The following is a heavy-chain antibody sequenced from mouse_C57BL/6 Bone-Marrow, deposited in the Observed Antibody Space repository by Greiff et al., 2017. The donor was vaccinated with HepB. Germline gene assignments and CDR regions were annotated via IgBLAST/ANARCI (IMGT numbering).Heavy chain of an antibody. CDR2: ISYDGSN. V-gene: IGHV3-6*01. CDR1: GYSITSGYY. Sequence: EVQLQQSGPGLVKPSQSLSLTCSVTGYSITSGYYWNWIRQFPGNKLEWMGYISYDGSNNYNPSLKNRISITRDTSKNQFFLKLNSVTTEDTATYYCARDSGYLFDYWGQGTTLTVSS. J-gene: IGHJ2*01. D-gene: IGHD2-2*01. CDR3: ARDSGYLFDY.